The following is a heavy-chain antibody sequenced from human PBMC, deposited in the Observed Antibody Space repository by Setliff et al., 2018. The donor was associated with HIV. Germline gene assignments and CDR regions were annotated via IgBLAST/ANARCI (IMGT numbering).Heavy chain of an antibody. CDR3: ARQAYTINMVRGIVSPRFYYYMDV. CDR2: IFGGGAT. CDR1: GFTVRDNY. V-gene: IGHV3-66*02. J-gene: IGHJ6*03. D-gene: IGHD3-10*01. Sequence: PGGSLRLSCAAPGFTVRDNYFTWVRQAPGKGLECVSVIFGGGATDYADSVKGRFTISRDNSKNTLYLQMNGLRAEDTAVYYCARQAYTINMVRGIVSPRFYYYMDVWGKGTTVTVSS.